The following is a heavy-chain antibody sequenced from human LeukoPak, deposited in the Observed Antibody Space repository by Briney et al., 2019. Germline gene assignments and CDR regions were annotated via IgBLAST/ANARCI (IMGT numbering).Heavy chain of an antibody. CDR2: ISNTRTYI. J-gene: IGHJ4*02. CDR1: GFSFRGYS. V-gene: IGHV3-21*01. Sequence: TTGGSLRLSCDASGFSFRGYSMNWVRQAPGKGLEWVSSISNTRTYIYYADSVKGRFTISRDNAKRSLYLQMNSLRAEDTAVYYCMGDYCTSTSCSTTFWGQGTLVTVSS. D-gene: IGHD2-2*02. CDR3: MGDYCTSTSCSTTF.